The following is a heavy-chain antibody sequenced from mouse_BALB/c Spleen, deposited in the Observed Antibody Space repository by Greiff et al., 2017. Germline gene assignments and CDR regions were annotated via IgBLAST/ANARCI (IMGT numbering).Heavy chain of an antibody. CDR2: IYPGDGDT. J-gene: IGHJ3*01. Sequence: VKLVESGAELVRPGSSVKISCKASGYAFSSYWMNWVKQRPGQGLEWIGQIYPGDGDTNYNGKFKGKATLTADKSSSTAYMQLSSLTSEDSAVYFCAPYYYGSSPFAYWGQGTLVTVSA. CDR3: APYYYGSSPFAY. CDR1: GYAFSSYW. V-gene: IGHV1-80*01. D-gene: IGHD1-1*01.